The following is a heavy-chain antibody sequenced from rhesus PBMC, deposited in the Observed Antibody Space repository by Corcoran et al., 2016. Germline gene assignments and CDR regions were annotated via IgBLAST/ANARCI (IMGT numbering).Heavy chain of an antibody. CDR1: GYSFTNYW. J-gene: IGHJ3*01. CDR2: IDPSDSDT. D-gene: IGHD4-23*01. V-gene: IGHV5-2*01. Sequence: EVQLVQSGAEVKRPGESLKISCKTSGYSFTNYWISWVRQMPGKGLEWMWAIDPSDSDTRYTPSFQGQVTIPADNSISTAYLQWSSLKASDTATYYCARGWGTVTVFDFWGQGLRVTVSS. CDR3: ARGWGTVTVFDF.